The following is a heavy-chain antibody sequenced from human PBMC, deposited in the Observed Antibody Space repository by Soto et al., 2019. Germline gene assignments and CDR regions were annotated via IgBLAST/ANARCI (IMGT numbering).Heavy chain of an antibody. Sequence: PGGSLRLSCAVSGFTFNNYGINWVRQAPGKGLEWVSSVSKSDYTYYSDSVKGRFTISRDNAKNSVSLQMNTLRAEDTAVYYCAREDSIIIPAVSDFWGQGALVTLSS. CDR3: AREDSIIIPAVSDF. J-gene: IGHJ4*02. CDR1: GFTFNNYG. D-gene: IGHD2-2*01. CDR2: VSKSDYT. V-gene: IGHV3-21*01.